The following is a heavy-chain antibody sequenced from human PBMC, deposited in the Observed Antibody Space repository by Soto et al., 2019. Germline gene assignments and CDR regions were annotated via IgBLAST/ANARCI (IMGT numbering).Heavy chain of an antibody. Sequence: QVQLVQSGAEVKKPGSSVKVSCKASGGTFSSYTISWVRQAPGQGLEWMGRIIPILGIANYAQKFQGRVTITADKSTSTDYMELSSLRSEDTAVYYCARDRSGSYSGWFDPWGQGTLVTVSS. J-gene: IGHJ5*02. D-gene: IGHD1-26*01. V-gene: IGHV1-69*08. CDR3: ARDRSGSYSGWFDP. CDR2: IIPILGIA. CDR1: GGTFSSYT.